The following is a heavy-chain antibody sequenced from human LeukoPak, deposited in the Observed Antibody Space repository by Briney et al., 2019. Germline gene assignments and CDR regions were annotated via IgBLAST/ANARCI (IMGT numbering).Heavy chain of an antibody. J-gene: IGHJ5*02. CDR1: GFTFSSYG. V-gene: IGHV3-30*18. CDR2: ISYDGSNK. D-gene: IGHD3-10*01. CDR3: AKDRASWFDP. Sequence: PGGSLRFCCAAAGFTFSSYGMHWVRQAPGKGLVWVVVISYDGSNKYYADSVKGRFTISRDNSKNKLYLQMNSLRAEDTAVYYCAKDRASWFDPWGQGTLVTVSS.